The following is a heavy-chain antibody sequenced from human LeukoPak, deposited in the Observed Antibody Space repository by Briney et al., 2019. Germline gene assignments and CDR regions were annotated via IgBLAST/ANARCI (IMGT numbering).Heavy chain of an antibody. V-gene: IGHV1-69*13. CDR1: GGTFSSYA. CDR2: IIPIFGTA. CDR3: ARDMTATTYGMDV. D-gene: IGHD2-21*02. Sequence: SVKVSCKASGGTFSSYAISWVRQAPGQGLEWMGGIIPIFGTANYAQKFQGRVTITADESTSTAYMELSSLRSEDTAVYYCARDMTATTYGMDVWGQGTTVTVSS. J-gene: IGHJ6*02.